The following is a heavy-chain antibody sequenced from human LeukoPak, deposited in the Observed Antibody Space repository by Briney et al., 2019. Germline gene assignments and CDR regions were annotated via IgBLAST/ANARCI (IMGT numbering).Heavy chain of an antibody. D-gene: IGHD3-10*01. CDR1: GFTYSNYA. V-gene: IGHV3-33*01. CDR2: IWYDGRNT. CDR3: ARSEGRFYGSGSYRGFDY. Sequence: GGSLRLSCAASGFTYSNYAMHWVRQAPAKGLEWVAVIWYDGRNTYYSDSVKGRFTISRDNSKNTLYLQMDTLRVEDTAVYYCARSEGRFYGSGSYRGFDYWGQGNLVTVCS. J-gene: IGHJ4*02.